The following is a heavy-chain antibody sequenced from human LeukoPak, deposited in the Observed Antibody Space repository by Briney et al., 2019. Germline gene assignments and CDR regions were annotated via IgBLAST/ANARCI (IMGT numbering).Heavy chain of an antibody. D-gene: IGHD1-26*01. V-gene: IGHV1-69*04. Sequence: GSSVKVSCKASGGTFSSYAISWVRQAPGQGLEWMGRIIPILGIANYAQKFQGRVTITADKSTSTAYMELSSLRSEDTAAYYCASGWTSGSYYYYYGMDVWGQGTTVTASS. CDR2: IIPILGIA. CDR1: GGTFSSYA. CDR3: ASGWTSGSYYYYYGMDV. J-gene: IGHJ6*02.